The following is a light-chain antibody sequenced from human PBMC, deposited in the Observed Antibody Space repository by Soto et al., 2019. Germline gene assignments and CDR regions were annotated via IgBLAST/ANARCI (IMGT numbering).Light chain of an antibody. CDR3: EQYGRTPPIT. CDR2: GAS. Sequence: EIVLTQSPGTLSLSPGERATLSCRASQSVSSSYLAWYQQKPGQAPRLLIYGASSRATGIPDRFSGSGSGIDFTLTISRLEPEDVGVSYCEQYGRTPPITFGQGTRLEIK. V-gene: IGKV3-20*01. J-gene: IGKJ5*01. CDR1: QSVSSSY.